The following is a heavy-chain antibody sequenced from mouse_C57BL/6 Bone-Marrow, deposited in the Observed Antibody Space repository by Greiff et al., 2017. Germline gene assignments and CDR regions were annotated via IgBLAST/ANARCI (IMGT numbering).Heavy chain of an antibody. CDR2: FDPENGDT. J-gene: IGHJ2*01. D-gene: IGHD1-1*01. CDR3: TTDYGSSYVVY. Sequence: VQLQQSGAELVRPGASVKLSCTASGFNIKDDYMHWVKQRPEQGLEWIGWFDPENGDTEYASKFQGKATITADTSSNTAYLQLSSLTSEDTAVYYCTTDYGSSYVVYWGQGTTLTVSS. V-gene: IGHV14-4*01. CDR1: GFNIKDDY.